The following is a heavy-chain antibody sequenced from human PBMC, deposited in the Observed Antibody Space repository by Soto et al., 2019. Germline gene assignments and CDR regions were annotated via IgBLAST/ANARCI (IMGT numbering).Heavy chain of an antibody. CDR3: TRDPLRRAAGTPGGDY. Sequence: PGGSLRLSCTASGFTFGDYAMSWFRQAPGKGLEWVGFIRSRAYGGTTEYAASVKGRFTISRDDSKSIAYLQMNSLKTEDTAVYYCTRDPLRRAAGTPGGDYWGQGTLVTVDS. J-gene: IGHJ4*02. D-gene: IGHD6-13*01. CDR1: GFTFGDYA. V-gene: IGHV3-49*03. CDR2: IRSRAYGGTT.